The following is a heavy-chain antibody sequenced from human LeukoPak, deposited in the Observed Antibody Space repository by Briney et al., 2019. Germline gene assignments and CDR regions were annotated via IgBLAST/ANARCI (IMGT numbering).Heavy chain of an antibody. Sequence: GGSLRLSCAASGFTFSSYGMHRVRQAPGKGLEWVAVISYDGSNKYYADSVKGRFTISRDNSKNTLYLQMNSLRAEDTAVYYCAKDSSEYSSSWTDYWGQGTLVTISS. CDR2: ISYDGSNK. V-gene: IGHV3-30*18. CDR3: AKDSSEYSSSWTDY. J-gene: IGHJ4*02. CDR1: GFTFSSYG. D-gene: IGHD6-13*01.